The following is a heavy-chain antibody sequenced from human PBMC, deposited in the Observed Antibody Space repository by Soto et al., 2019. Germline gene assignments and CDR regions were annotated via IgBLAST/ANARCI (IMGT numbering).Heavy chain of an antibody. D-gene: IGHD3-10*01. CDR2: TNAGNGNT. CDR1: GYIFTNYA. CDR3: ASPEPDVLLWFGDDSSYYGMDV. V-gene: IGHV1-3*01. J-gene: IGHJ6*02. Sequence: ASVKVSCKASGYIFTNYAVHWVRQAPVQRLEWMGWTNAGNGNTNYAQKFQGRVTITADKSTSTAYMELSSLRSEDTAVYYCASPEPDVLLWFGDDSSYYGMDVWGQGTTVTVS.